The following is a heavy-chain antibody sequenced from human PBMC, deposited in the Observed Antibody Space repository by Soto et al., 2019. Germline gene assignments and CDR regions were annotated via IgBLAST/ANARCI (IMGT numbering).Heavy chain of an antibody. CDR1: GFTFSSYA. V-gene: IGHV3-23*01. CDR2: ISGSAGST. D-gene: IGHD2-15*01. CDR3: AKAPIGYCSGGSCYAIDY. Sequence: QLLESGGGLVQPGGSLRLSCAASGFTFSSYAMTWVRQAPGKGLEWVSAISGSAGSTYYADSVKARFTISRDNSKSTLYLQMNSLRVEDTAVYYCAKAPIGYCSGGSCYAIDYWGQGTLVTVSS. J-gene: IGHJ4*02.